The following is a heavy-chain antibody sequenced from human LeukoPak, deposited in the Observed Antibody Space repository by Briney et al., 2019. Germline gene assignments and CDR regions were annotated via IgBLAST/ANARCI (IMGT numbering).Heavy chain of an antibody. V-gene: IGHV3-7*01. CDR1: GFTFSSYW. Sequence: GGSLRLSCAASGFTFSSYWMSWVRQAPGKGLEWVANIKQDGSEKYYVDSVKGRFTISRDNAKNSLYLQMNSLRAEDTAVYYCERAVAGSYYYYGMDVWGQGTTVTVSS. CDR3: ERAVAGSYYYYGMDV. D-gene: IGHD6-19*01. CDR2: IKQDGSEK. J-gene: IGHJ6*02.